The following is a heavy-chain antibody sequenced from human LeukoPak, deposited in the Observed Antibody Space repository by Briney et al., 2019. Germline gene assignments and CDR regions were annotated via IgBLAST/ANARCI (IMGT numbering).Heavy chain of an antibody. CDR2: IKPSGGST. Sequence: GASVKVSCKASGYTFTSYYMHWVRQAPGQGLEWMGIIKPSGGSTSYAQKFQGRVTMTRDTSTSTVYMELSSLRSEDTAVYYCARVWIQLWLDYWGQGTLVTVSS. CDR1: GYTFTSYY. V-gene: IGHV1-46*01. CDR3: ARVWIQLWLDY. J-gene: IGHJ4*02. D-gene: IGHD5-18*01.